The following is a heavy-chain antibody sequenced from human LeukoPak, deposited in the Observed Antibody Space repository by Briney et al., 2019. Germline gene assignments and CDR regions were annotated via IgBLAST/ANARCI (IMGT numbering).Heavy chain of an antibody. D-gene: IGHD3-3*01. CDR2: ISGSGGST. CDR1: GFTFSSYA. CDR3: AKASTIFGVVVNPDLDY. V-gene: IGHV3-23*01. Sequence: PGGSLRLSCAASGFTFSSYAMSWVRQAPGKGLEWVSAISGSGGSTYYADSVKGRFTISRDNSKNTLYLQMNSLRAEDTAVYYCAKASTIFGVVVNPDLDYWGQGTLVTVSS. J-gene: IGHJ4*02.